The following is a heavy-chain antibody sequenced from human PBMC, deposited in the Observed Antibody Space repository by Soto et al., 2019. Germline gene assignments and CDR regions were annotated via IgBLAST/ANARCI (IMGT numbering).Heavy chain of an antibody. CDR2: ISSSGSTI. J-gene: IGHJ5*02. CDR1: GFAFSDYY. V-gene: IGHV3-11*01. D-gene: IGHD3-3*01. CDR3: ARDYDFWSGYYTLDP. Sequence: GGSLRLSCAASGFAFSDYYMSWIRQAPGKGLEWVSYISSSGSTIYYADSVKGRFTISRDNAKNSLYLQMNSLRAEDTAVYYCARDYDFWSGYYTLDPWGQGTLVTVSS.